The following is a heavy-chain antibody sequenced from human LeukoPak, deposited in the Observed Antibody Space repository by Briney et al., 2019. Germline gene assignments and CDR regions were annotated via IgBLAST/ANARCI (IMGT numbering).Heavy chain of an antibody. V-gene: IGHV3-23*01. CDR1: GFIFSSYV. Sequence: PGGSLRLSCAASGFIFSSYVLSWVRQAPGKGLEWVSTISGSGGNTYYADSVKGRFTISRDNSKNTLYLQMNSLRAEDTAVYYCARDPTLWFGELLSYFDSWGQGTLVTVSS. D-gene: IGHD3-10*01. CDR2: ISGSGGNT. CDR3: ARDPTLWFGELLSYFDS. J-gene: IGHJ4*02.